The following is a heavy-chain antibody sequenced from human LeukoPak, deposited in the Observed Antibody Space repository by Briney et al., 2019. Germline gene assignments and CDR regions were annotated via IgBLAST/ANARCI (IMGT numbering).Heavy chain of an antibody. CDR3: AKGIYDGNSPNDY. D-gene: IGHD5/OR15-5a*01. CDR1: GFTFCSYT. J-gene: IGHJ4*02. Sequence: GGSLRLSRAASGFTFCSYTMNWVCPAPGKGLGWVSSLFRSSYYIYYADSVKGRVTISRDNAPNSLYMQMKSLRAEDTALYYCAKGIYDGNSPNDYGGQGSLVTLSS. CDR2: LFRSSYYI. V-gene: IGHV3-21*01.